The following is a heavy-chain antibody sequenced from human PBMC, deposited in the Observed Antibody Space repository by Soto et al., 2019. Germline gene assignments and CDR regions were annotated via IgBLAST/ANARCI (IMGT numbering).Heavy chain of an antibody. V-gene: IGHV3-49*04. D-gene: IGHD4-17*01. CDR2: IRSKAYGGTT. CDR3: TRDPTATDYGDFEGYYYGMDV. J-gene: IGHJ6*02. CDR1: GFTFGDYA. Sequence: PGGSLRLSCTASGFTFGDYAMSWVRQAPGKGLEWVGFIRSKAYGGTTEYAASVKGRFTISRDDSKSIAYLRMNSLKTEDTAVYYCTRDPTATDYGDFEGYYYGMDVWGQGTTVTVSS.